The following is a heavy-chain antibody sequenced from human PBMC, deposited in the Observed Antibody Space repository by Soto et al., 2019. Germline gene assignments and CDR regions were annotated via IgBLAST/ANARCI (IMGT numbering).Heavy chain of an antibody. V-gene: IGHV3-33*01. CDR2: IWYDGENK. CDR1: GFTLSSYG. CDR3: VREELFGGAIAPFDY. J-gene: IGHJ4*02. D-gene: IGHD3-16*02. Sequence: QVQLVESGGGAVQPGRSLRLSCEASGFTLSSYGMHWVRQAPGKGLEWVAVIWYDGENKDYADSVKGRFTISRDTSKNTLYLQMNSLRSEDTAVYYCVREELFGGAIAPFDYWGQGTLVTVSS.